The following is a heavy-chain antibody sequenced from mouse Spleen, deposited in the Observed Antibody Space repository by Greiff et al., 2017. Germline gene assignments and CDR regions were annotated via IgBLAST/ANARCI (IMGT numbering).Heavy chain of an antibody. V-gene: IGHV5-6-4*01. Sequence: DVKLVESGGGLVKLGGSLKLSCAASGFTFSSYYMSWVRQTPEKRLEWVATISSGGGSTYYPDSVKGRFTISRDNAKNTLYLQMSSLNSEDTAVYYCARARGSSYAMDYWGQGTSVTVSS. D-gene: IGHD3-3*01. J-gene: IGHJ4*01. CDR2: ISSGGGST. CDR3: ARARGSSYAMDY. CDR1: GFTFSSYY.